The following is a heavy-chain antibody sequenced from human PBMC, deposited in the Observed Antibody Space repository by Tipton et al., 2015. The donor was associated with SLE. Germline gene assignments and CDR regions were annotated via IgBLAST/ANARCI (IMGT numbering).Heavy chain of an antibody. CDR1: GGSFSGYY. CDR2: INHSGST. D-gene: IGHD6-13*01. J-gene: IGHJ4*02. CDR3: ARDLPIEQQLAPFDY. Sequence: LSLTCAVYGGSFSGYYWSWIRQPPGKGLEWIGEINHSGSTNYNPSLKSRVTISVDTSKNQFSLKLSSVTAEDTAVYYCARDLPIEQQLAPFDYWGQGTLVTVSS. V-gene: IGHV4-34*01.